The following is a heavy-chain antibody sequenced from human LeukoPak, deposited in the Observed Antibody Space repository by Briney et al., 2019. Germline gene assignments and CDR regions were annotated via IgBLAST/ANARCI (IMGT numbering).Heavy chain of an antibody. J-gene: IGHJ2*01. CDR3: ARGVTMIVVVIHDWYFDL. CDR2: IYYTRST. D-gene: IGHD3-22*01. CDR1: GGSISSSSYY. V-gene: IGHV4-39*01. Sequence: SETLSLTCTISGGSISSSSYYWGWIRQPPGKGLEWIGSIYYTRSTYYNPSLKSRVTISVDTSKNQFSLKLTSVTAADTAVYYCARGVTMIVVVIHDWYFDLWGRGTLVTVSS.